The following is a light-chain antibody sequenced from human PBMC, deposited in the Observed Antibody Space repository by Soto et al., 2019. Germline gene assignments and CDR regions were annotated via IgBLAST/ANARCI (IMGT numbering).Light chain of an antibody. CDR3: QQYGSSPMYT. J-gene: IGKJ2*01. CDR2: AAS. Sequence: ETVLTQSPGTLSLSPGERATLSCRASQSVSRSYLAWYQHKPGQAPRLLIYAASSRATGIPDRFSGSGSGTDFTLTISRLEPEDFAVYYCQQYGSSPMYTFGQGTKLEIK. CDR1: QSVSRSY. V-gene: IGKV3-20*01.